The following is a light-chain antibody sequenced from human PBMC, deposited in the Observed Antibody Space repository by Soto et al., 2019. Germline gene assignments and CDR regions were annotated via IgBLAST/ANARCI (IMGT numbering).Light chain of an antibody. V-gene: IGKV1-27*01. CDR2: AAS. J-gene: IGKJ4*01. CDR1: QGISNY. Sequence: DIQMTQSPSSLSASVGDRVTITCRASQGISNYLAWYQQKPGKVPKLLIYAASTLQSGVPSRFSGSGSETDFTLTISSLQPEDVATYYCQKYNSASLLTFGGGTKVEIK. CDR3: QKYNSASLLT.